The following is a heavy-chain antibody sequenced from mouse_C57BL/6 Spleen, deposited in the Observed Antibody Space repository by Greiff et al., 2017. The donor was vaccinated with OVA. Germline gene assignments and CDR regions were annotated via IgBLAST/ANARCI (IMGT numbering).Heavy chain of an antibody. J-gene: IGHJ2*01. D-gene: IGHD1-1*01. CDR1: GYTFTSYW. CDR2: IDPSDSNT. CDR3: AKGYYGSSGFDY. Sequence: QVQLQQPGAELVKPGASVKLSCKASGYTFTSYWMQWVKQRPGQGLEWIGEIDPSDSNTNYNQKFKGKATLTVDTSSSTAYMQLSSLTSEDSSVYYCAKGYYGSSGFDYWGQGTTLTVSS. V-gene: IGHV1-50*01.